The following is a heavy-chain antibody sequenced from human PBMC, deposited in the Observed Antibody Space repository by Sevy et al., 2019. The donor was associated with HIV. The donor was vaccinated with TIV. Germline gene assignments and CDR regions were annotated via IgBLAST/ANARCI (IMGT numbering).Heavy chain of an antibody. Sequence: GGSLRLSCAASGFTFSSYAMHWVRQAPGKGLEWVANIKQDGSEKYYVDSVKGRFTISRDNAKNSLYLQMNSLRAEDTAVYYCARDLFRSSGYYYVNYFDYWGQGTLVTVSS. CDR3: ARDLFRSSGYYYVNYFDY. CDR1: GFTFSSYA. CDR2: IKQDGSEK. J-gene: IGHJ4*02. D-gene: IGHD3-22*01. V-gene: IGHV3-7*01.